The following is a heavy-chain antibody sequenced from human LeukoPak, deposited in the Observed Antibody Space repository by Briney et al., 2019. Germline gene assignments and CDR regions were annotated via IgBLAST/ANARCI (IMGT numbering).Heavy chain of an antibody. J-gene: IGHJ4*02. Sequence: PSQTLSLTCTVSGGSIRSSNKYWGWVRQPPGKGLEWIGTIHSSGSTTYYTPSLKSRVTISVDTSKNEFSLKLSSVTAADTAVYYCARRDEEDGRNAKPIDYWGQGTLVTLSS. D-gene: IGHD5-24*01. CDR3: ARRDEEDGRNAKPIDY. CDR1: GGSIRSSNKY. V-gene: IGHV4-39*01. CDR2: IHSSGSTT.